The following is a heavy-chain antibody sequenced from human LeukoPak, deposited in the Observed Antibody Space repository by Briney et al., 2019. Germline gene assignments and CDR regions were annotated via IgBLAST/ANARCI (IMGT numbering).Heavy chain of an antibody. Sequence: GGSLRLSCAASGFTFSSYSMNWVRHAPGKGLEWVSFISSSSSYIYYADSGKGRFTISRDNAKNSLMLQMNGLSAEDTAVYYWGRPVRYYGSGIPLTNWFDPWGQGTLVTVSS. J-gene: IGHJ5*02. V-gene: IGHV3-21*01. CDR2: ISSSSSYI. CDR1: GFTFSSYS. CDR3: GRPVRYYGSGIPLTNWFDP. D-gene: IGHD3-10*01.